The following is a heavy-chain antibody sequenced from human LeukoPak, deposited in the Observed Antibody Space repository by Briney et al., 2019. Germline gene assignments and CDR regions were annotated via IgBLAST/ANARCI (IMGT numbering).Heavy chain of an antibody. D-gene: IGHD2-21*02. CDR2: IFYTGTT. J-gene: IGHJ4*02. Sequence: SETLSLTCTVSGGSVSGCYWSWIRQPPGKGLEWTGYIFYTGTTLYSPSLKTRVTMSVDTSENQFSLKLSSVTAADTAVYYCARHDVVPVIRRGFDFWGQGTLVTVSS. CDR1: GGSVSGCY. V-gene: IGHV4-59*08. CDR3: ARHDVVPVIRRGFDF.